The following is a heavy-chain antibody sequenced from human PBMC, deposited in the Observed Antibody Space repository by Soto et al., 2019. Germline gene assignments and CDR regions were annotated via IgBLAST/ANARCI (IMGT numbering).Heavy chain of an antibody. D-gene: IGHD1-26*01. CDR2: IKKDGSDK. V-gene: IGHV3-7*03. CDR1: GFTFITIG. CDR3: ARDAVYSGSPFDF. Sequence: EVQLVESGGTLVHPGGSWKLSGAAPGFTFITIGMTGVRRAQGKGLEWVANIKKDGSDKYYVDSVKGRFTISRDNAKNSLYLQMNSLRVEDTAVYYCARDAVYSGSPFDFWGQGTLVTVSS. J-gene: IGHJ4*02.